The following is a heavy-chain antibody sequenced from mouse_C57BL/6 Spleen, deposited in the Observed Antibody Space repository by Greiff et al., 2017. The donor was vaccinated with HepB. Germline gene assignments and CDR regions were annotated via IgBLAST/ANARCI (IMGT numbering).Heavy chain of an antibody. V-gene: IGHV1-72*01. CDR1: GYTFTSYW. CDR2: IDPNSGGT. D-gene: IGHD2-5*01. J-gene: IGHJ1*03. Sequence: QVQLKQPGAELVKPGASVKLSCKASGYTFTSYWMHWVKQRPGRGLEWIGRIDPNSGGTKYNEKFKSKATLTVDKPSSTAYMQLSSLTSEDSAVYYCARRNYSNFWYFDVWGTGTTVTVSS. CDR3: ARRNYSNFWYFDV.